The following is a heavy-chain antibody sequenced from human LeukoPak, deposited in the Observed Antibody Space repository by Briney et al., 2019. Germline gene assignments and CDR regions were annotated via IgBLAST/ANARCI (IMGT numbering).Heavy chain of an antibody. CDR1: GGSISSYY. CDR2: IYISGST. Sequence: PSGTLSLTCTVSGGSISSYYWSWIRQPAGKGLEWIGRIYISGSTNYNPSLKSRVTMSVDTSKNQFSLKLSSVTAADTAVYYCARADTRSTYCSGGSCYWGFDYWGQGTLVTVSS. CDR3: ARADTRSTYCSGGSCYWGFDY. D-gene: IGHD2-15*01. V-gene: IGHV4-4*07. J-gene: IGHJ4*02.